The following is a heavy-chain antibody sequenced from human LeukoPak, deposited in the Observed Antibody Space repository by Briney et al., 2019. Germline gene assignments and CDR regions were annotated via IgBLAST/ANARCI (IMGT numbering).Heavy chain of an antibody. CDR1: GFTFSSYW. D-gene: IGHD1-26*01. J-gene: IGHJ4*02. Sequence: GGSLRLSCAAPGFTFSSYWLSWVRQAPGKGLEWVASIEQDGSQKYYADSVRGRFTISRDNAKNSVYLQTNSLRVEDTAVYYCARNSGSNPFDYWGQGTLVTVSS. CDR3: ARNSGSNPFDY. CDR2: IEQDGSQK. V-gene: IGHV3-7*01.